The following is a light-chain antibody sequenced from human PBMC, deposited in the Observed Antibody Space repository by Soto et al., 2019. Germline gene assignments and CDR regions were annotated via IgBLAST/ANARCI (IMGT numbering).Light chain of an antibody. Sequence: PGTLSLSPGDRATLSCRASQSVSNNYLAWYQQKPGQAPRLLIYDASNRATGIPARFSGSGSGTDFTLTISSLEPEDFAVYYCQQRSNWPTFGQGTKVDI. J-gene: IGKJ1*01. CDR3: QQRSNWPT. V-gene: IGKV3-11*01. CDR2: DAS. CDR1: QSVSNNY.